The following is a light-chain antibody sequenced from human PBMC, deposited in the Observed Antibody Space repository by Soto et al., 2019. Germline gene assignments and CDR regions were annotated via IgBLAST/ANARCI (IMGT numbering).Light chain of an antibody. CDR1: QSVTSDY. CDR2: DES. CDR3: QKRSNWPIT. J-gene: IGKJ5*01. V-gene: IGKV3D-20*02. Sequence: EIVLTQSPGTLSLSPGERATLSCRASQSVTSDYLAWYQQKTGQAPRILIYDESKRATGIPDRFSGSGSGTDLNLTISRLEPEDFAVYYCQKRSNWPITCGQGTRLEIK.